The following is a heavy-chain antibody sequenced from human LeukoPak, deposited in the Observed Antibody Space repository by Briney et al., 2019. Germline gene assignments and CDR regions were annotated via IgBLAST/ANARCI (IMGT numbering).Heavy chain of an antibody. J-gene: IGHJ4*02. CDR3: AKVVVCGDFWSGYFSVY. CDR1: GFTFSSYA. CDR2: ISGSGGST. D-gene: IGHD3-3*01. V-gene: IGHV3-23*01. Sequence: GGSLRLSCAASGFTFSSYAMSWVRHAPGKGLEWVSAISGSGGSTYYADSAKGRFTISRDNSKNTRYPQMNSLRAEDTAVYYCAKVVVCGDFWSGYFSVYWGQGTLVTVSS.